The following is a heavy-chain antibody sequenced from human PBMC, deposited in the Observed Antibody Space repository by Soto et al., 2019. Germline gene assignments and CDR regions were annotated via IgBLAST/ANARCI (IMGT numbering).Heavy chain of an antibody. J-gene: IGHJ6*04. CDR2: IYYSGST. CDR3: ARHGTSYYDILTDV. D-gene: IGHD3-9*01. CDR1: GGSISSYY. Sequence: SETLSLTCIVSGGSISSYYWSWIRQPPGKGLEWIGYIYYSGSTNYNPSLKSRVTISVDTSKNQFSLKLSSVTAADTAVYYCARHGTSYYDILTDVWGKGTTVTVSS. V-gene: IGHV4-59*08.